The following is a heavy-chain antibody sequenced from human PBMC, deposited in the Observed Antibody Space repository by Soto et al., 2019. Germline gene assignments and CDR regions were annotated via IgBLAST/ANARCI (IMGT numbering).Heavy chain of an antibody. CDR2: MSHSGRT. J-gene: IGHJ4*02. Sequence: SETLSLTCAVSGYSISSGYYWGWIRQPPGEGLEWIGCMSHSGRTYNNPSLKSRVTISRDTSKNQFSLLLTSVTAADTAVYFCPGYTDGWTNDYWGQGTLVTVSS. V-gene: IGHV4-38-2*01. CDR3: PGYTDGWTNDY. D-gene: IGHD6-19*01. CDR1: GYSISSGYY.